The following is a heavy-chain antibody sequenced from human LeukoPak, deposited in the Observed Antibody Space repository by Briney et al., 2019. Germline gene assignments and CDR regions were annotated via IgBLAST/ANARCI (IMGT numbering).Heavy chain of an antibody. V-gene: IGHV3-23*01. CDR1: GFTFSCYA. J-gene: IGHJ4*02. CDR2: ISGSGGST. D-gene: IGHD3-22*01. CDR3: ASPQYFDSSADY. Sequence: GGSLSLSRAASGFTFSCYAMIWVRQAPGKGLEWVSGISGSGGSTYYADSVKGRFTISRDNSKNTLYLQMDSLRAEDTAVYYCASPQYFDSSADYWGQGTLVTVSS.